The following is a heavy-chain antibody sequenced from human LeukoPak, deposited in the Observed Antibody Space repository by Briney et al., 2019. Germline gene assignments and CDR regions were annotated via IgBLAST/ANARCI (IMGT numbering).Heavy chain of an antibody. CDR2: INPNTAVT. V-gene: IGHV1-2*02. CDR1: GYTFTDYY. Sequence: GASVKVSCKTSGYTFTDYYMHWVRQAPGQGLEWMGWINPNTAVTNYAQKFQGRVTVTWDTSISTAYMELSGLTSDDTAVYYCARETPHTPLVTDYWGQGTLVIVSS. J-gene: IGHJ4*02. D-gene: IGHD5-18*01. CDR3: ARETPHTPLVTDY.